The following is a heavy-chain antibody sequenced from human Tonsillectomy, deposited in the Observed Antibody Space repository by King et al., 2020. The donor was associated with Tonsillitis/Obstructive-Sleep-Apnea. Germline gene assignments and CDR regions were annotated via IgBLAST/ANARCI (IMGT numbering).Heavy chain of an antibody. Sequence: VQLQQWGAGLLKPSETLSLTCAVYGESFSGYYWSWIRQPPGKGLEWIGEINHSGNTNYNPSLKSRLTISVDTSKNQFSLKLSSVTAADTAVYYCARVYDFLTGGGPAPRFDPWGQGTLVTVSS. CDR1: GESFSGYY. CDR2: INHSGNT. V-gene: IGHV4-34*01. CDR3: ARVYDFLTGGGPAPRFDP. D-gene: IGHD3-9*01. J-gene: IGHJ5*02.